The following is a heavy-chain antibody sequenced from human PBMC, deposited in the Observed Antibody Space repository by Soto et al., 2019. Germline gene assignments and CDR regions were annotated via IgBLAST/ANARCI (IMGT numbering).Heavy chain of an antibody. CDR2: MYYSGST. Sequence: QVQLQESGPGLVKPSETLSLTCTVSGGSISNYYCSWIRQPPGKGLEWIGYMYYSGSTNYNPSLKSRVTISIDTSKNQFSLKLSSVTAAGTAVYYCARAGTATLSDYWGQGTLVTVSS. D-gene: IGHD2-15*01. J-gene: IGHJ4*02. CDR1: GGSISNYY. CDR3: ARAGTATLSDY. V-gene: IGHV4-59*01.